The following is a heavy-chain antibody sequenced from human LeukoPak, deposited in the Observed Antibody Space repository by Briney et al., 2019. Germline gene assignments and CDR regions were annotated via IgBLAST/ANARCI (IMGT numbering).Heavy chain of an antibody. Sequence: SVKVSCKASGYTFTNYYIHWVRQAPGQGLEWMGGIIPIFGTANYAQKFQGRVTITADESTSTAYMELSSLRSEDTAVYYCARVGYCTNGVCYGFDPWGQGTLVTVSS. CDR1: GYTFTNYY. V-gene: IGHV1-69*13. CDR3: ARVGYCTNGVCYGFDP. J-gene: IGHJ5*02. D-gene: IGHD2-8*01. CDR2: IIPIFGTA.